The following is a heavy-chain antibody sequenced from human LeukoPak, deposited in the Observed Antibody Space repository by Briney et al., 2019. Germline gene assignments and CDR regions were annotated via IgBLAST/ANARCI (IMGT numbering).Heavy chain of an antibody. Sequence: ASVKVSCKASVYTFTSYAMNWVRQPPGQGLEWMGWINTNTGNPTYAQGFTGRFVFSLDTSVSTAYLQISSLKAEDTAVYYCARGNLAIAYSSSWYLSDYWGQGTLVTVSS. D-gene: IGHD6-13*01. J-gene: IGHJ4*02. CDR2: INTNTGNP. V-gene: IGHV7-4-1*02. CDR1: VYTFTSYA. CDR3: ARGNLAIAYSSSWYLSDY.